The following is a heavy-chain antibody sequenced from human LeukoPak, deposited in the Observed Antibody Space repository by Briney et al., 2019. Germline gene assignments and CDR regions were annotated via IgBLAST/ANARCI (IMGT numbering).Heavy chain of an antibody. CDR2: IYYSGST. V-gene: IGHV4-39*01. D-gene: IGHD1-26*01. CDR3: ARHDRVGAYGMDV. Sequence: SETLSLTCTVSGGSISSSSYYWGWIRQPPGKGLEWIGSIYYSGSTYYNPSLKSRVTISVDTSKNQFSLKLSSVTAADTAVYYCARHDRVGAYGMDVWGQGTTVTVSS. J-gene: IGHJ6*02. CDR1: GGSISSSSYY.